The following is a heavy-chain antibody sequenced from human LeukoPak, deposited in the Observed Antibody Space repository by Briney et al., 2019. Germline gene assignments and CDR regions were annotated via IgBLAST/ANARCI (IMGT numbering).Heavy chain of an antibody. D-gene: IGHD3-9*01. Sequence: HPGGSLRLSCAASGFTVSSNYMSWVRQAPGKGLEWVSVIYSGGSTYYADSVKGRFTISRDNSKNTLYLQMNSLRAEDTAVYYCAREGWDFYFDRYYYYMDVWGKGTTVTISS. CDR1: GFTVSSNY. J-gene: IGHJ6*03. V-gene: IGHV3-66*01. CDR2: IYSGGST. CDR3: AREGWDFYFDRYYYYMDV.